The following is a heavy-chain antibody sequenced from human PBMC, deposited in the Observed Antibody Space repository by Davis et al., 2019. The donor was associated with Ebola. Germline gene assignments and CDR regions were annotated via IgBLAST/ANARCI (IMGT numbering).Heavy chain of an antibody. CDR1: GGSISNYY. CDR3: ARLGVRFLEWDDFDY. Sequence: SETLSLTCTVSGGSISNYYWTWIRQPPGKGLEWIGYIYSSGSTNYNPSLKSRVTISVDTSKNQFSLNVNSVTAADTAMYYCARLGVRFLEWDDFDYWGQGTLVTVSS. V-gene: IGHV4-59*01. D-gene: IGHD3-3*01. CDR2: IYSSGST. J-gene: IGHJ4*02.